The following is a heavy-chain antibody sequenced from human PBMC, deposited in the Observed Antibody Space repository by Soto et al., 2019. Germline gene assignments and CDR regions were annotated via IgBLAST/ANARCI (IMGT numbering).Heavy chain of an antibody. J-gene: IGHJ6*03. V-gene: IGHV4-34*01. D-gene: IGHD6-13*01. CDR2: INHSGST. CDR3: ARGGWDSSSWHYYYYYMDV. CDR1: GGSFSGYY. Sequence: PSETLSLTCAVYGGSFSGYYWSWIRQPPGKGLEWIGEINHSGSTNYNPYLKSRVTISVDTSKNQFSLKLSSVTAADTAVYYCARGGWDSSSWHYYYYYMDVWCKGTTVTVSS.